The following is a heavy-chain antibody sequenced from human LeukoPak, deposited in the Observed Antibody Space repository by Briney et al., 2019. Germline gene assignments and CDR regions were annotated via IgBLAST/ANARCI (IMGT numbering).Heavy chain of an antibody. J-gene: IGHJ4*02. D-gene: IGHD3-10*01. V-gene: IGHV4-34*01. CDR2: INHSGRT. CDR1: GGSFSGDY. CDR3: AREGFGELSHFDY. Sequence: SETLSLTCVVYGGSFSGDYWSWIRQPPGRRLEWIGEINHSGRTNYNPSLKSRVTISVDTSKNQFSLKLSSVTAADTAVYYCAREGFGELSHFDYWGQGTLVTVSS.